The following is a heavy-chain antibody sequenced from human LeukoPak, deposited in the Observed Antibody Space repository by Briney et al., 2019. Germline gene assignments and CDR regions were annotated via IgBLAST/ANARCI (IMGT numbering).Heavy chain of an antibody. CDR2: IYYSGST. Sequence: SETLSLTCTVSGGSISSGDYYWSWIRQPPGKGLEWIGYIYYSGSTYYNPSPESRVTISVDTSKNQFSLKLSSVTAADTAVYYCARGGPGDYVPFDYWGQGTLVTVSS. CDR1: GGSISSGDYY. J-gene: IGHJ4*02. D-gene: IGHD4-17*01. V-gene: IGHV4-30-4*01. CDR3: ARGGPGDYVPFDY.